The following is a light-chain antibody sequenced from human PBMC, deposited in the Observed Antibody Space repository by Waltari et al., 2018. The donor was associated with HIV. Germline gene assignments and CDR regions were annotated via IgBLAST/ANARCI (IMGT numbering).Light chain of an antibody. J-gene: IGLJ3*02. CDR1: SSNIGNNY. CDR2: DND. V-gene: IGLV1-51*01. Sequence: QAVLTQPPSVSAAPGQKVTISCSGSSSNIGNNYVSWYQQFPGKAPKVLIYDNDKRPPGVPDRVSGSRSGTSATLGGAGLQTGDEADYYCGTWDTSLSAGVFGGGTKLTVL. CDR3: GTWDTSLSAGV.